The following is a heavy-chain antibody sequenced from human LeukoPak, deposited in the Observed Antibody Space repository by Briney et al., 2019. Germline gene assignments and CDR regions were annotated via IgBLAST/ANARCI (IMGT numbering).Heavy chain of an antibody. Sequence: SETLSLTCTVSGGSISSYYWSWIRQPPGKGLEWIGYNYYSGSTNYNPSLKSRVTISVDTSKNQFSLKLSSVTAADTAVYYCARDSYSSSWYKGVGWFDPWGQGTLVTVSS. CDR3: ARDSYSSSWYKGVGWFDP. V-gene: IGHV4-59*01. J-gene: IGHJ5*02. D-gene: IGHD6-13*01. CDR2: NYYSGST. CDR1: GGSISSYY.